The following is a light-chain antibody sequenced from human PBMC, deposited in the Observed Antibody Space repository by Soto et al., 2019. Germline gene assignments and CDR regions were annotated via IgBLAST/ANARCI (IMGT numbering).Light chain of an antibody. J-gene: IGLJ1*01. CDR2: DVS. Sequence: HSVRNQPSSVFGSPGQSIAISLTGGRNYVADGYDYVSWYQQHPGQAPQLIIYDVSNRPSGVSDRFSGSKSGNTASLTISGLQAEDEAEYYCTSYTSSTPFYVFGTGTKVTVL. CDR3: TSYTSSTPFYV. V-gene: IGLV2-14*03. CDR1: RNYVADGYDY.